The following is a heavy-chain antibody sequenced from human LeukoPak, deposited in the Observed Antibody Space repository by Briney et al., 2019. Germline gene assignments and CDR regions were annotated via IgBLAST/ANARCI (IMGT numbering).Heavy chain of an antibody. V-gene: IGHV4-34*01. D-gene: IGHD1-26*01. Sequence: SETLSLTCAVYGVSFSGYYWSWLRQPPGKGLEWVGEINHSGSTNYNPSLKSRVTISVDTSKNQFSLNLSSVTAAGTAVYYCARGRSWGGRGGRYYFEFGGQGTRVTVSS. CDR2: INHSGST. CDR1: GVSFSGYY. CDR3: ARGRSWGGRGGRYYFEF. J-gene: IGHJ4*02.